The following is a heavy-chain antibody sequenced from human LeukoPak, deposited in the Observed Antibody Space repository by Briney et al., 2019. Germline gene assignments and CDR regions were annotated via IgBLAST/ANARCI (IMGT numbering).Heavy chain of an antibody. J-gene: IGHJ6*03. V-gene: IGHV3-49*04. D-gene: IGHD1-26*01. CDR1: GFTFGDYA. CDR3: TRGLVGVDYYYYYYYMDV. CDR2: IRSKAYGGTT. Sequence: GGSLRLSCTASGFTFGDYAMSWVRQAPGKGLEWVSFIRSKAYGGTTEYAASVKGRFTISRDDSKSIAYLQMNSLKTEDTAVYYCTRGLVGVDYYYYYYYMDVWGKGTTVTVSS.